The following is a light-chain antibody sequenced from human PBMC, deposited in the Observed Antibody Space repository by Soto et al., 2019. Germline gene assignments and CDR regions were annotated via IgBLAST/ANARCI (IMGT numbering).Light chain of an antibody. Sequence: QSALTQPASVSGSPGQSITISCTGTSSDVGSYNLVSWYQQHPGKAPKLMIYEDNKRPSGGSNRFSASKSGNTASLTISGLQAEDEAGYYCCSYAGISTWVFGGGTKLTVL. CDR1: SSDVGSYNL. CDR2: EDN. J-gene: IGLJ3*02. V-gene: IGLV2-23*01. CDR3: CSYAGISTWV.